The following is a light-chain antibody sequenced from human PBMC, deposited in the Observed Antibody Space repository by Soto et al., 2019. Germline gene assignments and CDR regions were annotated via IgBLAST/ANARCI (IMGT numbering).Light chain of an antibody. CDR3: AAWDDSLSGRV. J-gene: IGLJ2*01. CDR1: SSNIGSNY. V-gene: IGLV1-47*01. CDR2: RND. Sequence: QSVLTQPPSASGTPGQRVTISCSGSSSNIGSNYVYWYQHLPGTAPKVLIYRNDQRPSGVPDRVSGSKSGTSASLAISGLRSEDEVDYYCAAWDDSLSGRVFGGGTKVTVL.